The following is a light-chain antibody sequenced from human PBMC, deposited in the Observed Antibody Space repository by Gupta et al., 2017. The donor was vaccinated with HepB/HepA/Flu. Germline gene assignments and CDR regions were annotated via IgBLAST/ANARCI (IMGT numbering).Light chain of an antibody. J-gene: IGLJ3*02. CDR1: SGNIASNY. Sequence: NVMLPQPHPVSESPGASVTIPCTRSSGNIASNYVQWYQQRPGSAPTTVIYEDNQRPSGVPDRFSGSIDSSSNSASLTISELVAEDEDDYCGQYNDSTNVVFGGGTKLTVL. V-gene: IGLV6-57*03. CDR3: QYNDSTNVV. CDR2: EDN.